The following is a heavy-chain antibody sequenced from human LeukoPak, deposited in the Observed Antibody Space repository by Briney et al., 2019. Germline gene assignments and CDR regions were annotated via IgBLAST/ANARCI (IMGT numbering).Heavy chain of an antibody. J-gene: IGHJ3*02. D-gene: IGHD3-22*01. CDR3: ARMIGDDAFDI. V-gene: IGHV4-39*01. CDR2: IYYSGTT. CDR1: GGSISSSSYY. Sequence: QVQLQESGPGLVKPSQALSFTCTVSGGSISSSSYYWDWIRQPPGKGLEWIGTIYYSGTTYYNPSLKSRVTISVDTSRNQFSLKLSSVTATDTAVYYCARMIGDDAFDIWGQGTMVTVSS.